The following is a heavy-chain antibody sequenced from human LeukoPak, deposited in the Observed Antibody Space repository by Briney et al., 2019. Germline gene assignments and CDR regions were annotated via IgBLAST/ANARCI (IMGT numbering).Heavy chain of an antibody. J-gene: IGHJ4*02. CDR2: IRYDGSNK. V-gene: IGHV3-30*02. CDR1: GFTFSSYA. D-gene: IGHD3-22*01. Sequence: GGSLRLSCAASGFTFSSYAMHWVRQAPGKGLEWVAFIRYDGSNKYYADSVKGRFTISRDNSKNTLYLQMNSLRAEDTAVYYCSGGVSSAYLFDYWGQGTLVTVSS. CDR3: SGGVSSAYLFDY.